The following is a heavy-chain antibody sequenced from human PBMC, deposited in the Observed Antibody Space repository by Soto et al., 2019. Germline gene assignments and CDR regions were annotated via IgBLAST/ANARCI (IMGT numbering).Heavy chain of an antibody. Sequence: SETLSLTCTVAGGSISSGGYYWSWIRQHPGKGLEWIGYIYYSGSTYYDPSLKSRVTISVDTSKNQFSLKLSSVTAADTSVYYCARERGYCSGGSCYSSYYGMDVWGQGTTVTVSS. CDR2: IYYSGST. J-gene: IGHJ6*02. CDR3: ARERGYCSGGSCYSSYYGMDV. CDR1: GGSISSGGYY. V-gene: IGHV4-31*03. D-gene: IGHD2-15*01.